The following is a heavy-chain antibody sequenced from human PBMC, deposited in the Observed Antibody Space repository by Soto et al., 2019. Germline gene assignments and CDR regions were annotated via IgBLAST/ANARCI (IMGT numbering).Heavy chain of an antibody. CDR3: ARSQGTNHICYRVPFDP. J-gene: IGHJ5*02. CDR2: IYPGDSDT. Sequence: GESLQISCRGSGYSFTSYLIGWVRQMPGKGLEWMGIIYPGDSDTRYSPSFQGQVTISADKSISTAYLQWSSLKASDTAMYYCARSQGTNHICYRVPFDPRGEGIAATVSS. CDR1: GYSFTSYL. V-gene: IGHV5-51*01. D-gene: IGHD2-8*01.